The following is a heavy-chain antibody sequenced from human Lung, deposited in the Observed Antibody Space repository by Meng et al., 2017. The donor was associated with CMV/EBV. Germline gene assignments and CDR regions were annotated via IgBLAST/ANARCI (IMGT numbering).Heavy chain of an antibody. CDR1: GDSISSHY. CDR3: ARGRTPAYYDSSGYYYD. J-gene: IGHJ4*02. CDR2: IHYSGSS. V-gene: IGHV4-59*11. Sequence: GSLRLSCTVSGDSISSHYWSWIRLPPGKGLEWIGYIHYSGSSSYNPSLKSRVTMSLDTSKNEFSLKLRSVTAADTAVYYCARGRTPAYYDSSGYYYDWGQGTLVTVSS. D-gene: IGHD3-22*01.